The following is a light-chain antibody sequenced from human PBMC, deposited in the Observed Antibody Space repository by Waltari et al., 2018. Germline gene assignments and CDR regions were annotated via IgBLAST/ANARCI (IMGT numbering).Light chain of an antibody. CDR1: SSNIGSNA. V-gene: IGLV1-44*01. Sequence: QSVLTQPPSASGTPGQRVTISSSGSSSNIGSNAFNWYQQFPGMAPKPLIYRNNQRSSGVPARFSGSKSGTSASLAISGLQSEDEADYYCAAWDDSLNGHVVFGGGTKLTVL. CDR2: RNN. CDR3: AAWDDSLNGHVV. J-gene: IGLJ2*01.